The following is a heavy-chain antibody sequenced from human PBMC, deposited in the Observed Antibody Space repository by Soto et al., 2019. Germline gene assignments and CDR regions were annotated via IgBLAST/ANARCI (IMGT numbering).Heavy chain of an antibody. CDR2: INAGNGNT. V-gene: IGHV1-3*01. Sequence: QVQLVQSGAEVKKPGASVKVSCKASGYTFTSYAMHWVRQAPGQRLEWMGWINAGNGNTKYTQNFQGRVTITRDTSAITAYMELSSLRSEDTAVYYLSRSIVVVTALDYWGQGTLVTVSS. CDR1: GYTFTSYA. CDR3: SRSIVVVTALDY. J-gene: IGHJ4*02. D-gene: IGHD2-21*02.